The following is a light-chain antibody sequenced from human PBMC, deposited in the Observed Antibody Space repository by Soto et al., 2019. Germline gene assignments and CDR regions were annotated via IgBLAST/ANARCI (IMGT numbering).Light chain of an antibody. V-gene: IGKV3-15*01. CDR2: GAS. J-gene: IGKJ4*01. CDR1: QSISSN. Sequence: ETVMTQSPATLSVSPGERATLSCRASQSISSNLAWYQQKPGQAPRLLIYGASTRATGVPARFSGSGSGTEFTLTITSLQSEDFAVYYCQHYNFWPPLTFGGGTKV. CDR3: QHYNFWPPLT.